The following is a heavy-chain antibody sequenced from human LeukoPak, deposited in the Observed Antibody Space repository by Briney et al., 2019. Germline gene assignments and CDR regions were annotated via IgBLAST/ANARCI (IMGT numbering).Heavy chain of an antibody. V-gene: IGHV3-43*02. Sequence: PGGSLRLSCAASGFTFDDYAMHWVRQAPGKGLEWVSLISGDGGSTYYADSVRGRFTISRDNSKHSLYLQINSLRTEDTALYYCAKAIRDYYNMDVWGQGTTVTVSS. J-gene: IGHJ6*02. CDR3: AKAIRDYYNMDV. CDR1: GFTFDDYA. D-gene: IGHD3-3*01. CDR2: ISGDGGST.